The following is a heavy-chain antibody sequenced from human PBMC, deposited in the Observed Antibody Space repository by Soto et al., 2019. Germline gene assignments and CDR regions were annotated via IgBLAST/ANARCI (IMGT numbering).Heavy chain of an antibody. J-gene: IGHJ6*02. CDR3: ARVTPGNNLYYFSGLDF. V-gene: IGHV3-30-3*01. CDR1: GFTFDTYG. CDR2: ISHEGSNT. Sequence: PVGSLRLSCVASGFTFDTYGIHWVRQAPGKGLQWVALISHEGSNTYYADSVRGRFTISRDNSKNTLYLQMNTLRPEDTGLYYCARVTPGNNLYYFSGLDFWGQGTSVTVSS. D-gene: IGHD1-1*01.